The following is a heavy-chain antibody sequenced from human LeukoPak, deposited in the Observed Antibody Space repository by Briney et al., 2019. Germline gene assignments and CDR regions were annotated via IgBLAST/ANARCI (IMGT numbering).Heavy chain of an antibody. CDR3: ARDTPLTGLYYYMDV. Sequence: ASVKVSCKASGYTFTGYYMHWVRQAPAQGLEWMGWINPNSGGTNYAQKFQGRVTMTRDTSISPAYMELSRLRSDDTAVYYCARDTPLTGLYYYMDVWGKGTTVTVSS. J-gene: IGHJ6*03. D-gene: IGHD7-27*01. CDR2: INPNSGGT. V-gene: IGHV1-2*02. CDR1: GYTFTGYY.